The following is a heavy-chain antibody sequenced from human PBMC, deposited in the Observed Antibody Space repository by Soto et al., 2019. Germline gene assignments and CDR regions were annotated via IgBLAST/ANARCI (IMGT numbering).Heavy chain of an antibody. V-gene: IGHV4-30-2*01. CDR2: ILHTGGT. Sequence: PSETLSLTCAVSGGSISGGGFSWSWIRQPPGKGLEWIGYILHTGGTQYNPSLKSRVSMSVDKSKNQFSLHLTSVTAADTAVYYCDRLQFGERFDYWGQGALVTVSS. CDR3: DRLQFGERFDY. J-gene: IGHJ4*02. CDR1: GGSISGGGFS. D-gene: IGHD3-10*01.